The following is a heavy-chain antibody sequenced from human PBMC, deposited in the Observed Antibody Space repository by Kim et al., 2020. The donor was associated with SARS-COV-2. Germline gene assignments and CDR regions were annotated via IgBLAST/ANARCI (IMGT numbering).Heavy chain of an antibody. J-gene: IGHJ6*02. V-gene: IGHV3-30*07. D-gene: IGHD3-10*01. CDR3: ARVLVRSYYYYGMDV. Sequence: DAVKGRFTISRDNSKNTLYLQMNSLRAEDTAVYYCARVLVRSYYYYGMDVWGQGTTVTVSS.